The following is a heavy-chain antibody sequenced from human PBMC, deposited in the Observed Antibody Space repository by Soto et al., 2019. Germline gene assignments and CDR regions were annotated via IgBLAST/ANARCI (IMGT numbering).Heavy chain of an antibody. J-gene: IGHJ4*02. CDR3: ALTRRSSLLEVAGPGFEY. CDR2: LSYEGSEE. D-gene: IGHD6-19*01. Sequence: GGSLRLSCATSGFNFGVFGMHWVRQAPGKGLEWLSVLSYEGSEEYYADSVRGRFTISRDNSKSTLLLQMDSLRVEDTGVYYCALTRRSSLLEVAGPGFEYWGQGTLVTVSS. CDR1: GFNFGVFG. V-gene: IGHV3-30*03.